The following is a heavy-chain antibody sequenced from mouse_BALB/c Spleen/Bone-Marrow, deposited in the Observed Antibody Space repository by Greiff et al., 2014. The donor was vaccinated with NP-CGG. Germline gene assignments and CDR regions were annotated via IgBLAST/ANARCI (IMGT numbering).Heavy chain of an antibody. V-gene: IGHV5-4*02. J-gene: IGHJ4*01. CDR3: ARSGERYGAMDY. CDR1: GFTFSDYY. D-gene: IGHD2-10*02. CDR2: ISDGGSYT. Sequence: EVKVVESGGGLVKPGGSLKLSCAASGFTFSDYYMCWIRQTPEKRLEWVATISDGGSYTYHPDSVKGRFTISRDNAKNSLYLQMSSLKSEDTAMYYCARSGERYGAMDYWGQGTSVTVSS.